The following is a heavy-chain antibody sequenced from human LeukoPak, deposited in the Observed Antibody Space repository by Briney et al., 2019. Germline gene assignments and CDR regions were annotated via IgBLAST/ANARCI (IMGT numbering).Heavy chain of an antibody. V-gene: IGHV3-21*01. CDR3: AAYIAYRYSWFADC. Sequence: PGGSLSLSCEASGSPFSYYRMNWVRTAPGKGLGWVSSIGSRSGYIYYAESVKGRFTISRDNAKNSLYLQMNSLRAEDTGLYYCAAYIAYRYSWFADCWGQGTLVTVSS. CDR1: GSPFSYYR. CDR2: IGSRSGYI. D-gene: IGHD1-1*01. J-gene: IGHJ4*02.